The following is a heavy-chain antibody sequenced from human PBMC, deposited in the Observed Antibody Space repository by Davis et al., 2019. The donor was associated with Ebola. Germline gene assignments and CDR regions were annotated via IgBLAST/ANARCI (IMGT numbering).Heavy chain of an antibody. CDR2: ISAYNGNT. CDR3: ARDLGMATITEDY. CDR1: GYTFTSYG. Sequence: ASVKVSCKASGYTFTSYGISWVRQAPGQGLEWMGWISAYNGNTNYAQKFQGRVTITADKSTSTAYMELSSLRSEDTAVYYCARDLGMATITEDYWGQGTLVTVSS. D-gene: IGHD5-24*01. V-gene: IGHV1-18*01. J-gene: IGHJ4*02.